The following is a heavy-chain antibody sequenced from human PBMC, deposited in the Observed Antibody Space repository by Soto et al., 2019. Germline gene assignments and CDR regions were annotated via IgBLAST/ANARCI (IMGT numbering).Heavy chain of an antibody. J-gene: IGHJ6*02. Sequence: GASVKVSCKASGYTFTSYDMHWVRQAPGQRLEWMGWINAGNGNTKYSQKFQGRVTITRDTSASTAYMELRSLRSDDTAVYYCARDDCGGDCYRYYYYGMDVWGQGTTVTV. CDR1: GYTFTSYD. CDR2: INAGNGNT. V-gene: IGHV1-3*01. D-gene: IGHD2-21*02. CDR3: ARDDCGGDCYRYYYYGMDV.